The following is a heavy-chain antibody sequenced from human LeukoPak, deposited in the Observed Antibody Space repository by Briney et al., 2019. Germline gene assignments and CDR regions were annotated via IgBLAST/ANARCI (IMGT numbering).Heavy chain of an antibody. CDR2: INPSGGST. V-gene: IGHV1-46*01. CDR1: GYTFTSYY. CDR3: ARDFGGYSGYGLFDY. J-gene: IGHJ4*02. D-gene: IGHD5-12*01. Sequence: ASVKVSCKASGYTFTSYYMHWVRQAPGQGLEWMGIINPSGGSTSYAQKFQGRVTMTRDTSTSTVYMELSSLRSEDTAVYYCARDFGGYSGYGLFDYWGQGTLVTVSS.